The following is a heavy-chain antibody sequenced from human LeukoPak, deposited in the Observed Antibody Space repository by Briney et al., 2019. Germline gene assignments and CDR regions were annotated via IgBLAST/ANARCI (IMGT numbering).Heavy chain of an antibody. V-gene: IGHV4-34*01. D-gene: IGHD5-18*01. Sequence: PSGTLSLTCAVCGGSFSGYYWSWIRQPPGKGLEWIGEINHSGSINYNPSLKIRGTLSVDTFTNPLSLQLRSVPAADTAVYYCARGRARGYSYGWGPPSLYYFDYWGQGTLVTVSS. CDR3: ARGRARGYSYGWGPPSLYYFDY. J-gene: IGHJ4*02. CDR2: INHSGSI. CDR1: GGSFSGYY.